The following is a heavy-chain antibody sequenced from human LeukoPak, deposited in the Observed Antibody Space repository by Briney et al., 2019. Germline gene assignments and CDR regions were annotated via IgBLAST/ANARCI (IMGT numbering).Heavy chain of an antibody. J-gene: IGHJ4*02. D-gene: IGHD3-10*01. V-gene: IGHV3-53*04. CDR1: GFTVSSNY. CDR3: ATDNSYGSGSYYT. Sequence: GGSLRLSCAASGFTVSSNYMSWVRQAPGKGLEWVSVIYSGGSTYYADSVKGRFTISRHNSKNTLYLQMNSLRAEDTAVYYCATDNSYGSGSYYTWGQGTLVTVSS. CDR2: IYSGGST.